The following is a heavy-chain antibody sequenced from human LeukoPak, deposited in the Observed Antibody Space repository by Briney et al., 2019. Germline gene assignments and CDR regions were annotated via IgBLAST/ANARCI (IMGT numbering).Heavy chain of an antibody. CDR2: IYYSGST. J-gene: IGHJ5*02. CDR3: ARDEYYDILTGYYSWFDP. Sequence: SETLSLTCTVSGGSISSYYWSWIRQPPGKGLEWIGYIYYSGSTNYNPSLKSRVTISVDTSKNQFSLKLSSVPAADTAVYYCARDEYYDILTGYYSWFDPWGQGTLVTVSS. V-gene: IGHV4-59*01. CDR1: GGSISSYY. D-gene: IGHD3-9*01.